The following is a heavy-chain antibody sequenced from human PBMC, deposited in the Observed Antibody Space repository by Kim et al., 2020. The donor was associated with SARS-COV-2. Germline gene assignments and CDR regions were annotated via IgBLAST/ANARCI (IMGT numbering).Heavy chain of an antibody. CDR3: ARGTSGGWSLIDY. CDR2: IFSGGST. D-gene: IGHD6-19*01. Sequence: GGSLRLSCAASGFTVSRKYMSWVRQAPGKGLEWVSGIFSGGSTYYADSGKGRFTISRDNSKNTLDLQMNSLRAEDTAVYYCARGTSGGWSLIDYWGQGTLVRVSS. CDR1: GFTVSRKY. V-gene: IGHV3-53*01. J-gene: IGHJ4*02.